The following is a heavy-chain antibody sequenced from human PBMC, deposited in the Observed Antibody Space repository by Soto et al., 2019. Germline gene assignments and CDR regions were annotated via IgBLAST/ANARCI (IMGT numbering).Heavy chain of an antibody. J-gene: IGHJ5*02. Sequence: ASVKVSGRASGYTCITSGITWVRQAPGQGLEWMGWISDHNGDTKYAQNLRGRFTIPTNKSTSTAYREWGSLRSAEAALYSWARLGNWNTASAYGGQGSLDP. V-gene: IGHV1-18*01. CDR2: ISDHNGDT. CDR1: GYTCITSG. CDR3: ARLGNWNTASAYGGQGSLDP. D-gene: IGHD1-20*01.